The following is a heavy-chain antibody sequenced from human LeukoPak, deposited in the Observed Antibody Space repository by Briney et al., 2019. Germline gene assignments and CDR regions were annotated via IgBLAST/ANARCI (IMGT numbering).Heavy chain of an antibody. CDR3: ATSSEGFGETHDY. J-gene: IGHJ4*02. Sequence: GGSLRLSCAASGFTFSSYAMSWVRQAPGKGLEWVSAISGSGGSTYYADSVKGRFTISRDNSKNTLYLQMNSLRAEDTAVYYCATSSEGFGETHDYWGQGTLVTVSS. CDR1: GFTFSSYA. CDR2: ISGSGGST. V-gene: IGHV3-23*01. D-gene: IGHD3-10*01.